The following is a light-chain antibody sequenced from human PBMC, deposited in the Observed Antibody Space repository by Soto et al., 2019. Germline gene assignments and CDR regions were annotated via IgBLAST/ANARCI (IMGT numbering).Light chain of an antibody. CDR3: CSYAGDSMFV. J-gene: IGLJ3*02. CDR2: EGS. CDR1: SSDVGCYNI. V-gene: IGLV2-23*03. Sequence: QSALTQPASVSGSPGQSSTISCTGSSSDVGCYNIVSWYQHHAGRAPKLIIYEGSKRPSGVSNRFSGSKSGNTASLTISGRQADDEADYYCCSYAGDSMFVFCGGTKLTVL.